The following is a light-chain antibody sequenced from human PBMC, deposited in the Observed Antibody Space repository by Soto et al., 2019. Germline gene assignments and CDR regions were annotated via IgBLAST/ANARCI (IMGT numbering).Light chain of an antibody. Sequence: EIVMTQSPATLSVSPGDKATLSCRASQSVSNNLAWYQQKPGQAPRLLIYFASTRATGIPARFSGSGSGTEFSLTISSMQSEDLALYYSQQYNKWPLTFGGGTKVETK. CDR1: QSVSNN. CDR2: FAS. V-gene: IGKV3-15*01. J-gene: IGKJ4*01. CDR3: QQYNKWPLT.